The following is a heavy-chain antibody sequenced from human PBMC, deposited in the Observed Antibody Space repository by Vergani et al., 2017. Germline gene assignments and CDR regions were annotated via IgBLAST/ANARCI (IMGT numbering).Heavy chain of an antibody. Sequence: EVQLVESGGGLVQPGRSLRLSCAASGFTFDDYAMHWVRQAPGKGLEWVSGISWNSGSIGYADSVKGRFTSSRDNAKNSMYLQTNRLRAEDTALYYCAKESRWCHGRGAIDYWGQGTLVTVSS. D-gene: IGHD4/OR15-4a*01. V-gene: IGHV3-9*01. CDR1: GFTFDDYA. J-gene: IGHJ4*02. CDR3: AKESRWCHGRGAIDY. CDR2: ISWNSGSI.